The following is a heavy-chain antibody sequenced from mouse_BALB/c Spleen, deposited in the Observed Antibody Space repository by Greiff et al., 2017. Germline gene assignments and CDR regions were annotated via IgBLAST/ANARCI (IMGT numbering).Heavy chain of an antibody. CDR2: IRNKANGYTT. Sequence: EVMLVESGGGLVQPGGSLRLSCATSGFTFTDYYMSWVRQPPGKALEWLGFIRNKANGYTTEYSASVKGRFTISRDNSQSILYLQMNTLRAEDSATYYCARDNYYGSSLYAMDYWGQGTSVTVSS. V-gene: IGHV7-3*02. D-gene: IGHD1-1*01. CDR3: ARDNYYGSSLYAMDY. CDR1: GFTFTDYY. J-gene: IGHJ4*01.